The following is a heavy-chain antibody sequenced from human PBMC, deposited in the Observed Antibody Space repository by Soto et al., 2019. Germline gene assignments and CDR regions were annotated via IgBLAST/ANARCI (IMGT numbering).Heavy chain of an antibody. CDR2: IRAYDANT. CDR1: GYTFASYV. V-gene: IGHV1-18*01. CDR3: ARGTTVTGYYYYMDV. Sequence: GASVKVSCKAFGYTFASYVISWVRQAPGQGLEWIGWIRAYDANTNYAQKLQDRVTMTTDTSTSTAYMELRSLRSDDTAIYYCARGTTVTGYYYYMDVWGKGTTVTVSS. D-gene: IGHD4-17*01. J-gene: IGHJ6*03.